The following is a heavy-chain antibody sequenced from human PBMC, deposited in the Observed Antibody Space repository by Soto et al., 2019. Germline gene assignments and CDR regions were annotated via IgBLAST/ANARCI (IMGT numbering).Heavy chain of an antibody. J-gene: IGHJ5*02. V-gene: IGHV1-18*01. D-gene: IGHD3-3*01. CDR2: ISAYNGNT. Sequence: ASVKVSCKASGYTFTSYGISWVRQAPGQGLEWMGWISAYNGNTNYAQKFQGRVTMTRDTSTSTVYMELSSLRSEDTAVYYCARANSITIFGVVIPNWFDPWGQGTLVTVSS. CDR1: GYTFTSYG. CDR3: ARANSITIFGVVIPNWFDP.